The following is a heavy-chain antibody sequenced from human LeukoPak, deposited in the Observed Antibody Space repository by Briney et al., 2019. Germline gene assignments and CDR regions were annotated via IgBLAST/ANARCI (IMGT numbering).Heavy chain of an antibody. CDR1: GGSISSDNYF. Sequence: PSQTLSLTCTVSGGSISSDNYFWSWIRQPPGEGLEGIGYTYYGGGTYYNPSLRSRVTISVDTSKNQFSLKLSSVTAADTAVYYCARGGTTVVSPVYWGQGTLVTVSS. V-gene: IGHV4-30-4*01. D-gene: IGHD4-23*01. CDR2: TYYGGGT. CDR3: ARGGTTVVSPVY. J-gene: IGHJ4*02.